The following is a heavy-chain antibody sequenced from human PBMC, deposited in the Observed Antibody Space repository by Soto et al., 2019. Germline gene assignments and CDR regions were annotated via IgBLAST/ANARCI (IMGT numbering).Heavy chain of an antibody. V-gene: IGHV3-30*18. Sequence: GGSLRLSCTASGFTFDNYWMTWVRQAPGKGLEWVAVISYDGSNKYYADSVKGRFTISRDNSKNTLYLQMNSLRAEDTAVYYCAKDSSGWVEYFQHWGQGTLVTVSS. D-gene: IGHD6-19*01. CDR1: GFTFDNYW. J-gene: IGHJ1*01. CDR3: AKDSSGWVEYFQH. CDR2: ISYDGSNK.